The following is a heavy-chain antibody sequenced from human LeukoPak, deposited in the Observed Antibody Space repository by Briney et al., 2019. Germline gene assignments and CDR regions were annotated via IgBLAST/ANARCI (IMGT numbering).Heavy chain of an antibody. CDR1: GYTFTSYD. CDR3: ARGRVRSPQLQF. V-gene: IGHV1-8*01. CDR2: MNPNSGNT. J-gene: IGHJ4*02. D-gene: IGHD2-2*01. Sequence: ASVTVSCKASGYTFTSYDINWVRQATGQGLEWMGWMNPNSGNTGYAQKFQGRVTMTRNTSISTAYMELSSLRSEDTAVYYCARGRVRSPQLQFWGQGTLVTVSS.